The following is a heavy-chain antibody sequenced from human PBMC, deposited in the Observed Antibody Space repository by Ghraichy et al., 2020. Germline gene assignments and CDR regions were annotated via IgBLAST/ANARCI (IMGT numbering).Heavy chain of an antibody. CDR1: GGSFSGYY. J-gene: IGHJ4*02. V-gene: IGHV4-34*01. CDR2: INHSGST. Sequence: SETLSLTCAVYGGSFSGYYWSWIRQPPGKGLEWIGEINHSGSTNYNPSLKSRVTISVDTSKNQFSLKLSSVTAADTAVYYCARGIGGYENYFDYWGQGTLVTVSS. CDR3: ARGIGGYENYFDY. D-gene: IGHD5-12*01.